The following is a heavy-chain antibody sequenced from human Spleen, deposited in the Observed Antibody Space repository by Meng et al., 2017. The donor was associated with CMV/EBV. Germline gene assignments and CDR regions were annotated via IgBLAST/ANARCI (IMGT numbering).Heavy chain of an antibody. CDR1: GFTFSSYG. Sequence: GESLKISCAASGFTFSSYGMHWVRQAPGKGLEWVAFIQYDGSNKYYADSVKGRFTISRDNSKNTLYLHMNFLRAEDTAVYYCATDRYSYGPFDYWGQGTLVTVSS. V-gene: IGHV3-30*02. J-gene: IGHJ4*02. CDR2: IQYDGSNK. D-gene: IGHD5-18*01. CDR3: ATDRYSYGPFDY.